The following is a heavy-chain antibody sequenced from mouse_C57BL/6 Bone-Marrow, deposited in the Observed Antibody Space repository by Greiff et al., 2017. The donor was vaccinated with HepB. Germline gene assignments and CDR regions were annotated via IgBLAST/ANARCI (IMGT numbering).Heavy chain of an antibody. V-gene: IGHV3-6*01. CDR2: ISYDGSN. J-gene: IGHJ3*01. Sequence: EVKVEESGPGLVKPSQSLSLTCSVTGYSITSGYYWNWIRQFPGNKLEWMGYISYDGSNNYNPSLKNRISITRDTSKNQFFLKLNSVTTEDTATYYCARDEGYDGAWFAYWGQGTLVTVSA. CDR1: GYSITSGYY. D-gene: IGHD2-2*01. CDR3: ARDEGYDGAWFAY.